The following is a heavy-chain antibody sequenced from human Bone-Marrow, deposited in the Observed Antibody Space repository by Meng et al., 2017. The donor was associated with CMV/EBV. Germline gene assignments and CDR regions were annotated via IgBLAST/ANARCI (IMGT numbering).Heavy chain of an antibody. J-gene: IGHJ4*02. CDR3: AKGGGGSGYAY. CDR1: GFTFSSYA. D-gene: IGHD3-3*01. Sequence: GESLKISCAASGFTFSSYAMHWVRQAPGKGLEWVAVISYDGSNKYYADSVKGRFTISRDNSKNTLYLQMNSLRAEDTAVYYCAKGGGGSGYAYWGQGTLVTVSS. V-gene: IGHV3-30-3*01. CDR2: ISYDGSNK.